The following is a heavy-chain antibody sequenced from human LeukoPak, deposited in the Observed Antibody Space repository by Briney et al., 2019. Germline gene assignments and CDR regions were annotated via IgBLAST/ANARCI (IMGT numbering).Heavy chain of an antibody. CDR3: AKSVETVMVSLDY. CDR1: GFTFSSYW. D-gene: IGHD5-18*01. J-gene: IGHJ4*02. Sequence: GGSLRLSCAASGFTFSSYWMHWVRQAPGKGLVWVSRINSDGSSTNYADSVKGRFTISRDNSKNTLYLQMNSLRAEDTSLYYCAKSVETVMVSLDYWGQGTLVTVSS. V-gene: IGHV3-74*01. CDR2: INSDGSST.